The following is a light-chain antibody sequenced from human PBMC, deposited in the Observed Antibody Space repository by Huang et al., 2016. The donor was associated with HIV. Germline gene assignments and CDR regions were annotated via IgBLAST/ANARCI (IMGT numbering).Light chain of an antibody. CDR1: QSVSSN. J-gene: IGKJ2*01. V-gene: IGKV3-15*01. Sequence: EVVMTQSPATLSVSPGERVTLSCRASQSVSSNLAWYQQKPCQPPRLLIYCTSTRATGIPARFSCSGSGTEFTLTISSLQSEDFAVYYCHQYNNWYPYTFGQGTKLEIK. CDR3: HQYNNWYPYT. CDR2: CTS.